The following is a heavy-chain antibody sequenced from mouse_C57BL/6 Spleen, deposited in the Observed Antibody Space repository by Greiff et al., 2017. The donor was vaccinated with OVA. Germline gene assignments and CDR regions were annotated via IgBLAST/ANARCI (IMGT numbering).Heavy chain of an antibody. CDR3: ARDLHYGSSPRWYFDV. CDR1: GYSITSGYD. Sequence: VQLQQSGPGMVKPSQSLSLTCTVTGYSITSGYDWHWIRHFPGNKLEWMGYISYSGSTNYNPSLKSRISITHDTSKNHFFLKLHSVTTEDTATYYCARDLHYGSSPRWYFDVWGTGTTVTVSS. D-gene: IGHD1-1*01. J-gene: IGHJ1*03. V-gene: IGHV3-1*01. CDR2: ISYSGST.